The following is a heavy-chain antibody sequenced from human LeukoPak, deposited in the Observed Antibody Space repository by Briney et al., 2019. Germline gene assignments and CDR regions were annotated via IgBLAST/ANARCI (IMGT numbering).Heavy chain of an antibody. V-gene: IGHV4-59*01. D-gene: IGHD3-10*01. CDR2: IYYSGST. CDR1: GGSFSSYY. Sequence: SETLSLTCAVYGGSFSSYYWSWIRQPPGKGLEWIGYIYYSGSTNYNPSLKSRVTISVDTSKNQFSLKLSSVTAADTAVYYCARVRITMVRGVKGPAYYYYMDVWGKGTTVTISS. J-gene: IGHJ6*03. CDR3: ARVRITMVRGVKGPAYYYYMDV.